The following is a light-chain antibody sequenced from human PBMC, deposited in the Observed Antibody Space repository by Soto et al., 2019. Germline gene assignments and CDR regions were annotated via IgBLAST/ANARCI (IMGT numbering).Light chain of an antibody. CDR1: QSVSSN. CDR3: QQYNKWPYT. J-gene: IGKJ2*01. CDR2: GAS. V-gene: IGKV3-15*01. Sequence: EMVMTQSPATLSVSPGERATLSCRASQSVSSNLAWYQQKPGQAPRLLIYGASTRATGIPARFSGSGSGTEFTLTISSLQSEDFAVYYCQQYNKWPYTFGQGTKVDIK.